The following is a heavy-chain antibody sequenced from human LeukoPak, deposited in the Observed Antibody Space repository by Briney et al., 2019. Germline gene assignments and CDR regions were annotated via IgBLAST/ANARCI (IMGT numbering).Heavy chain of an antibody. Sequence: GGSLRLSCAASGFTFCSYAMSWVRQAPGKGLEWVSAISGSGGSTYYADSVKRRFTISRDNSKNTLYLQMNSLRAEDTAVYYCAKAPSGSGGSNDYWGQGTLVTVSS. D-gene: IGHD2-15*01. J-gene: IGHJ4*02. CDR3: AKAPSGSGGSNDY. CDR1: GFTFCSYA. V-gene: IGHV3-23*01. CDR2: ISGSGGST.